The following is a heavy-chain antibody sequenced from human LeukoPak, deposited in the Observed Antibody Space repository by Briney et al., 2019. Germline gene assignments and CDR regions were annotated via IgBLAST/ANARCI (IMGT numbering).Heavy chain of an antibody. CDR1: GGSIGSSSYY. CDR2: IYYSGST. CDR3: ASITPESDAFDI. D-gene: IGHD5-24*01. V-gene: IGHV4-39*01. J-gene: IGHJ3*02. Sequence: SETLSLTCTVSGGSIGSSSYYWGWIRQPPGKGLEWIGSIYYSGSTYYNPSLKSRVTISVDTSKNQFSLKLSSVTAADTAVYYCASITPESDAFDIWGQGTMVTVSS.